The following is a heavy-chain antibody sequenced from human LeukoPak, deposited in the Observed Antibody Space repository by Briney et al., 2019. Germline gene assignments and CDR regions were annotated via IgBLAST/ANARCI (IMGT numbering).Heavy chain of an antibody. CDR3: AGGGVTGYYFY. CDR1: GASISSYY. V-gene: IGHV4-4*07. Sequence: KPSETLSLTCTVSGASISSYYWSWIRQPAGKGLEWIGRIYTSGSTNYNPSLKSRITISVDTSRNQFSLKLSSVTAADTAVYYCAGGGVTGYYFYWGQGTLVTVSS. CDR2: IYTSGST. J-gene: IGHJ4*02. D-gene: IGHD3-9*01.